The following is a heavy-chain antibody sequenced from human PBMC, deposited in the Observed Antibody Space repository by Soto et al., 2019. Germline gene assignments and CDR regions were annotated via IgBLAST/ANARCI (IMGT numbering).Heavy chain of an antibody. J-gene: IGHJ4*02. CDR1: GFTFSSYE. Sequence: EVQLVESGGGLVQPGGSLRLSCAASGFTFSSYEMNWVRQAPGKGLEWVSYISSSGSTIYYADSVKGRFTISRDHAKNSLHLQMNSLRAEDTAVYYCAREITPSVTTNAFDYWGRGTLVTVST. D-gene: IGHD4-17*01. CDR2: ISSSGSTI. CDR3: AREITPSVTTNAFDY. V-gene: IGHV3-48*03.